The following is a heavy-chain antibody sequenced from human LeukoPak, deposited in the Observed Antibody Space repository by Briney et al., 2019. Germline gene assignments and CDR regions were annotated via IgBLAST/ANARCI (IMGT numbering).Heavy chain of an antibody. J-gene: IGHJ6*03. CDR1: GYTFTCYD. Sequence: ASVKVSCKASGYTFTCYDINWVRQATGQGLEWMGWMNPNSGNTGYAQKFQGRVTITRNTSISTAYMELSSLRSEDTAVYYCARSSATYYYDSSGYVYYMDVWGKGTTVTVSS. V-gene: IGHV1-8*03. CDR3: ARSSATYYYDSSGYVYYMDV. CDR2: MNPNSGNT. D-gene: IGHD3-22*01.